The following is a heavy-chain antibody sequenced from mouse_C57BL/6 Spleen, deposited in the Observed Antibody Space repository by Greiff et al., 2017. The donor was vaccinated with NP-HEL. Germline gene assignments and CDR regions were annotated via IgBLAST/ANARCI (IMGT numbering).Heavy chain of an antibody. V-gene: IGHV1-69*01. J-gene: IGHJ3*01. CDR2: IDPSDSYT. CDR1: GYTFTSYW. CDR3: ARREEDSSGYVWFAY. Sequence: QVQLQQPGAELVMPGASVKLSCKASGYTFTSYWMHWVKQRPGQGLEWIGEIDPSDSYTNYNQKFKGKSTLTVDKSSSTAYMQLSSLTSEDSAVYYCARREEDSSGYVWFAYWGQGTLVTVSA. D-gene: IGHD3-2*02.